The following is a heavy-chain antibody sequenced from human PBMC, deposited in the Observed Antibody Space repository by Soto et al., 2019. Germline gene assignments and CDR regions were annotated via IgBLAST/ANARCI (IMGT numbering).Heavy chain of an antibody. CDR3: AREEPVSSWSPLDS. CDR1: GFTFSNYW. D-gene: IGHD6-13*01. J-gene: IGHJ4*02. CDR2: ISSDGSTT. V-gene: IGHV3-74*01. Sequence: EVQLLESGGGLVQPGGCLRLSCAASGFTFSNYWMHWVRQAPGKGLVWVSRISSDGSTTNYADSVRGRFTISRANAKNTLYLQMISLRAEDTAVYYCAREEPVSSWSPLDSWGQGNLVTVSS.